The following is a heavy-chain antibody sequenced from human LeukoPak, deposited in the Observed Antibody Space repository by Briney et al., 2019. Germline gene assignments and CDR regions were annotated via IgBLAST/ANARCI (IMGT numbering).Heavy chain of an antibody. CDR3: ARAVSHDY. J-gene: IGHJ4*02. CDR2: ISTSTV. Sequence: PGGSLRLSCAASGFAFSTYSINWVRQAPGKGLEWVSYISTSTVHYADSVKGRFTISRDNAKNSLYLQMNSLRDEDTAVYYCARAVSHDYWGQGTLVTVSS. V-gene: IGHV3-48*02. CDR1: GFAFSTYS.